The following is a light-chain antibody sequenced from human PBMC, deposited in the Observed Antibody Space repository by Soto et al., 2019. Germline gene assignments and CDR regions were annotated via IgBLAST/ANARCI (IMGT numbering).Light chain of an antibody. CDR3: QQYGSSPRVT. CDR2: GAS. V-gene: IGKV3-20*01. J-gene: IGKJ4*01. CDR1: QSVSSSY. Sequence: EIVLTQSPGTLSLSPGERATLSCRASQSVSSSYLAWYQQKPGQAPRILIYGASSRATGIPDRFSGSGSGTEFTLSISRLEPEDFAVYYCQQYGSSPRVTFGGGTKGEIK.